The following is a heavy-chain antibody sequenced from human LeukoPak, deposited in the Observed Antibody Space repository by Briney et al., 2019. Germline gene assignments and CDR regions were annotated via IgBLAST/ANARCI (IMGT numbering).Heavy chain of an antibody. V-gene: IGHV3-7*03. J-gene: IGHJ4*02. CDR3: AKVELLLEINVGVSHLDS. CDR2: IHQDGSEK. Sequence: GGSLRLSCIVSGFTLSSYEMSWVRQAPGKGLESVANIHQDGSEKYYVDSVKGRFTISRDNAKNTLYLQMNSLRAEDTAVYYCAKVELLLEINVGVSHLDSWGQGIQVTVSS. D-gene: IGHD2-15*01. CDR1: GFTLSSYE.